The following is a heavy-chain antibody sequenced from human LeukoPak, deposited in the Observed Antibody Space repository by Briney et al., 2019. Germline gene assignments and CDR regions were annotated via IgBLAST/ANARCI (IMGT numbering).Heavy chain of an antibody. CDR2: MNPNSGNT. CDR1: GYTFTSYD. CDR3: AGMNTYYDILTGYYRDKGFDY. Sequence: GPSVPVSCQASGYTFTSYDINWVRQATGQGLEWMGWMNPNSGNTGYAQKFQGRVTMTKNTSISTAYMELSSLRSEDTAVYYWAGMNTYYDILTGYYRDKGFDYWGQGTLATVS. D-gene: IGHD3-9*01. J-gene: IGHJ4*02. V-gene: IGHV1-8*01.